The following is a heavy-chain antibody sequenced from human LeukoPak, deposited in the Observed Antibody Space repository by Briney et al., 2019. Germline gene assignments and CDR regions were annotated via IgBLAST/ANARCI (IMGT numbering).Heavy chain of an antibody. J-gene: IGHJ4*02. D-gene: IGHD3-22*01. V-gene: IGHV1-18*01. CDR1: GYTFTSYG. CDR3: ARGSGSLGYYDSSGYRYFDY. Sequence: ASVKVSCKASGYTFTSYGISWVRQAPGQGLEWMGWISAYNGNTNYAQKLQGRVTMTTDTSTSTAYMELRSLRSDDTAVYYCARGSGSLGYYDSSGYRYFDYWGQGTLVTVSS. CDR2: ISAYNGNT.